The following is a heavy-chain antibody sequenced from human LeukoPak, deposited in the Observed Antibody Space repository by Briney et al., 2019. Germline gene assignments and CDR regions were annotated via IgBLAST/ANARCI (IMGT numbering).Heavy chain of an antibody. V-gene: IGHV3-7*01. CDR1: GFTFSSYW. D-gene: IGHD6-19*01. Sequence: GGSLRLSCAASGFTFSSYWMSWVRQAPGKGLEWVANIKQDGSEKYYVDSVKGRFTISRDNAKNSLYLQMNSLRAEDTAVYYCASEYSSGWYWGDYWGQGTLVTVSS. CDR3: ASEYSSGWYWGDY. CDR2: IKQDGSEK. J-gene: IGHJ4*02.